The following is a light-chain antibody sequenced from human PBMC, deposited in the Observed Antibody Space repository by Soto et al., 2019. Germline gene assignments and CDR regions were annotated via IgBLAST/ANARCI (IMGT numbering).Light chain of an antibody. CDR1: QSVSSSY. CDR3: QQYGSSPLT. J-gene: IGKJ4*01. Sequence: EIVLTQSPATLSLSPGERATLSCRASQSVSSSYLAWYQQKPGQAPRLLIYGASSRATGIPDRFSGSGSGTDFTLTISRLEPEDFAFYYCQQYGSSPLTFGGGTKVDIK. CDR2: GAS. V-gene: IGKV3-20*01.